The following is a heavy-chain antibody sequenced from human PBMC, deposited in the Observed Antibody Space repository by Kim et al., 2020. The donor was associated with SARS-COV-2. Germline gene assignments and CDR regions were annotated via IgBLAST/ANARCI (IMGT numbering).Heavy chain of an antibody. V-gene: IGHV3-7*01. CDR3: ARDQSRITNFGVVINYYYMSV. CDR1: GFTFSNYW. J-gene: IGHJ6*03. Sequence: GGSLRLSCAASGFTFSNYWMSWVRQAPGKGLEWVANIKQSGSAKYYADSVKGRFTISRDNAKNSLYLQMNSLRAEDTAVYYCARDQSRITNFGVVINYYYMSVWSKECTVTVSS. CDR2: IKQSGSAK. D-gene: IGHD3-3*01.